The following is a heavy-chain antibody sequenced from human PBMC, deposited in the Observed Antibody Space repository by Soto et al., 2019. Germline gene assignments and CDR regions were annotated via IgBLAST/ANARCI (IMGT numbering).Heavy chain of an antibody. V-gene: IGHV4-31*03. CDR1: GGSISSGGYY. Sequence: SSETLSLTCTVSGGSISSGGYYWSWIRQHPGKGLEWIGYIYYSGSTYYNPSLKSRVTISVDTSKNQFSLKLSSVTAADTAVYYCARDRYCSSTSCYTTRAYYYGMDVWGQGTTVTVSS. J-gene: IGHJ6*02. D-gene: IGHD2-2*02. CDR2: IYYSGST. CDR3: ARDRYCSSTSCYTTRAYYYGMDV.